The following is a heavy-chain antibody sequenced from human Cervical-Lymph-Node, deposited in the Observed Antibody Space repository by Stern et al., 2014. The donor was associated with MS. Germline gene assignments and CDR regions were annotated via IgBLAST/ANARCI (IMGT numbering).Heavy chain of an antibody. D-gene: IGHD2-8*01. CDR2: INAKTGNP. J-gene: IGHJ4*02. Sequence: QVQLVQSGSELKKPGASVKISCKAPGYTFTTYSMNWVRQAPGQGLEWMGLINAKTGNPTYAQGFTGRLVFSVGASVSTAYLQISSLKTEDTAVYCCARGNGVCDYWGQGTLLTVAS. V-gene: IGHV7-4-1*02. CDR1: GYTFTTYS. CDR3: ARGNGVCDY.